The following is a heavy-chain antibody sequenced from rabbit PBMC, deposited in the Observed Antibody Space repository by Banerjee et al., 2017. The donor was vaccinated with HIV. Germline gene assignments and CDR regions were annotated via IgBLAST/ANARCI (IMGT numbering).Heavy chain of an antibody. D-gene: IGHD4-1*01. CDR3: ARVTGSVWGVGFGL. V-gene: IGHV1S40*01. CDR2: IYVGSTGRT. Sequence: QSLEESGGDLVKPGASLTLTCKASGIDFNSYYYMCWVRQAPGKRPEWIACIYVGSTGRTDYASWAKGRFTISKTSSTTVTLQMTSLTAADTATYFCARVTGSVWGVGFGLWGPGTLVTVS. J-gene: IGHJ4*01. CDR1: GIDFNSYYY.